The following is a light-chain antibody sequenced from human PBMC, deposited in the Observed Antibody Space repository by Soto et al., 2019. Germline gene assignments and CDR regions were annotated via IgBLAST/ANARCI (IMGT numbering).Light chain of an antibody. V-gene: IGKV3-15*01. Sequence: EIVMTQSPATLSLAPGERVTFSCRASQGVSRKLAWYQHKPGQAPRLLISGASTGAASIPARFSGSGSAAEFTIIISSLQYEDCAIYYCQQYYTWPITFGGGTKVDIK. CDR1: QGVSRK. CDR3: QQYYTWPIT. J-gene: IGKJ4*01. CDR2: GAS.